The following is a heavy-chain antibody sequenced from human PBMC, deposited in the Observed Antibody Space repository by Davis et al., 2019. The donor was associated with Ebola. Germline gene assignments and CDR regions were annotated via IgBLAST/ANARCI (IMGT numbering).Heavy chain of an antibody. J-gene: IGHJ6*02. CDR1: GFTFSSYG. Sequence: GGSLRLSCAASGFTFSSYGMHWVRQAPGKGLEWLAVISYDGSNKYYADYVKGRFTISRDNSKNTLYLQMNSLRAEDTAVYYCARASRYSSSSGYYYYGMDVWGQGTTVTVSS. CDR2: ISYDGSNK. D-gene: IGHD6-6*01. CDR3: ARASRYSSSSGYYYYGMDV. V-gene: IGHV3-30*03.